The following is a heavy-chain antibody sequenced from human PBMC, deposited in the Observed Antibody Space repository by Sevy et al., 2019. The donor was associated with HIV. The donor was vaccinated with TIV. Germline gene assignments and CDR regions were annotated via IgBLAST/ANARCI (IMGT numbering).Heavy chain of an antibody. CDR2: MNPNSGNT. CDR3: ARAGSGWYDHYFDP. V-gene: IGHV1-8*01. J-gene: IGHJ4*02. CDR1: GYTFTSYD. Sequence: ASVKVSCKASGYTFTSYDINWVRQATGQGLECVGWMNPNSGNTGYAQKFQGRVTMTRNTSISTAYMELSSLRSEDTAVYFCARAGSGWYDHYFDPWGQGTLVTVSS. D-gene: IGHD6-19*01.